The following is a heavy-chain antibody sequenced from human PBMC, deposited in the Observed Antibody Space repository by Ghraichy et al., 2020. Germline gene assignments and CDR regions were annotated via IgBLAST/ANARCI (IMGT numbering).Heavy chain of an antibody. CDR2: ISSSGSTI. CDR3: ARCYGDYADYYYGMDV. Sequence: GGSLRLSCAASGFTFSDYYMSWIRQAPGKGLEWVSYISSSGSTIYYADSVKGRFTISRDNAKNSLYLQMNSLRAEDTAVYYCARCYGDYADYYYGMDVWGQGTTVTVSS. D-gene: IGHD4-17*01. J-gene: IGHJ6*02. CDR1: GFTFSDYY. V-gene: IGHV3-11*01.